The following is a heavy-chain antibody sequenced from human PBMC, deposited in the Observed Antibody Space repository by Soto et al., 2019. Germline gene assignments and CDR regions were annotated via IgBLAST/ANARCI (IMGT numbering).Heavy chain of an antibody. J-gene: IGHJ4*02. V-gene: IGHV3-9*02. CDR2: ISWNSDSI. CDR3: AKRKDIAVIAGYYFDY. CDR1: VFTSDDYA. D-gene: IGHD2-21*01. Sequence: GGSLRLSCATSVFTSDDYAMHWVRQDPGKGLEWVSGISWNSDSIGYWDSVKGRFTISRDNAKNSLYLQMNSLRGEDTALYYCAKRKDIAVIAGYYFDYWGQGTL.